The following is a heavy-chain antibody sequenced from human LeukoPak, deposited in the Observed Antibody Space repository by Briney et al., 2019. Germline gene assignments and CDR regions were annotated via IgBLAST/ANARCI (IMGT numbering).Heavy chain of an antibody. CDR2: INPNSGGT. CDR3: ARGILISGWYSRGSFDP. D-gene: IGHD6-19*01. J-gene: IGHJ5*02. CDR1: VYTFTGYY. V-gene: IGHV1-2*02. Sequence: ASVKVSFKASVYTFTGYYMHWVRQAPGQGLEWMGWINPNSGGTNYAQKVQGRLTMTRATSISTAYMEVSRLRSDDTAVYYCARGILISGWYSRGSFDPWGQGTLVTVSS.